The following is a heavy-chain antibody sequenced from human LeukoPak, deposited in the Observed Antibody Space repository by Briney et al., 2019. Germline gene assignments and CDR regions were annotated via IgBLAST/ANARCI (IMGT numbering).Heavy chain of an antibody. CDR3: ARDNLLSYCSGGSCYPYYYGMDV. J-gene: IGHJ6*02. CDR1: GYTFTSYY. D-gene: IGHD2-15*01. Sequence: ASVKVSCKASGYTFTSYYMHWVRQAPGQGLEWMGIINPSGGSTSYAQKFQGRVTMTRDTSTSTVYMELSSLRSEDTAVYYCARDNLLSYCSGGSCYPYYYGMDVWGQGTTVTVSS. CDR2: INPSGGST. V-gene: IGHV1-46*01.